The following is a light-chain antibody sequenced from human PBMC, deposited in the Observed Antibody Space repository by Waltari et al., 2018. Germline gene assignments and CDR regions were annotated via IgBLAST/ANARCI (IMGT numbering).Light chain of an antibody. J-gene: IGKJ2*01. Sequence: DVVMTQSPLSLPVTLGQPASISCNSTQSLVHSDGNTYLTWFQPRPGQSPRRLIYKVSNRDFGGPDRFSGSGSGPDFTLKISRVEAGDVGAVYYCMQATQWPYTFGQGTKL. CDR3: MQATQWPYT. CDR2: KVS. CDR1: QSLVHSDGNTY. V-gene: IGKV2-30*02.